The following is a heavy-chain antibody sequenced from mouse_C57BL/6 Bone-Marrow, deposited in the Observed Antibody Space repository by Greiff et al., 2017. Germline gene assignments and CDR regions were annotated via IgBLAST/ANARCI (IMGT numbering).Heavy chain of an antibody. V-gene: IGHV1-55*01. CDR3: ARSPYDYDGYAMDY. J-gene: IGHJ4*01. CDR1: GYTFTSYW. D-gene: IGHD2-4*01. Sequence: QVHVKQSGAELVKPGASVKMSCKASGYTFTSYWITWVKQRPGQGLEWIGDIYPGSGSTNYNEKFKSKATLTVDTSSSTAYMQLSSLTSEDSAVYYCARSPYDYDGYAMDYWGQGTSVTVSS. CDR2: IYPGSGST.